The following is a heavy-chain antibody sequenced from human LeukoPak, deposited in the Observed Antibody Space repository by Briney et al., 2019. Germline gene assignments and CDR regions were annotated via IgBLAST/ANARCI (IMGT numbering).Heavy chain of an antibody. CDR2: INQNGHA. D-gene: IGHD5-18*01. Sequence: NPSETLSLTCGVHGGSFSLYYWTWIRQSPGKGLEWIAQINQNGHAKYTPSLKSRVTISVDTSKNQFSLKLTSVTAADTAVYYCARQTASDNWFDPWGQGTLVTVSS. CDR3: ARQTASDNWFDP. V-gene: IGHV4-34*01. J-gene: IGHJ5*02. CDR1: GGSFSLYY.